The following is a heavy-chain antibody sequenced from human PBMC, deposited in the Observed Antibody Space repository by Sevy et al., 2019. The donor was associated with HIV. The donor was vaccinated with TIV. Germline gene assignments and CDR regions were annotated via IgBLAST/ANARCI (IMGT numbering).Heavy chain of an antibody. V-gene: IGHV1-69*05. Sequence: ASVKVSCKASGGTFSNYALSWVRQAPGQGLEWMGGIIPIFGTTNLAQTFQGRVTMTSDTSTSTVYMELSSLRYDDTAVYYCTGVRSFGFEYWGQGTLVTVSS. CDR3: TGVRSFGFEY. CDR1: GGTFSNYA. D-gene: IGHD3-16*01. CDR2: IIPIFGTT. J-gene: IGHJ4*02.